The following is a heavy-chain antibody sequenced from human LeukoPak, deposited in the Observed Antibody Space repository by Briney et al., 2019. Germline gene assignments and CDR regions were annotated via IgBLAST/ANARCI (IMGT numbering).Heavy chain of an antibody. CDR3: ARSGPYYDSSGYLYY. CDR2: ISAYNGNT. Sequence: GASVKVSCKASGYTFTSYGISWVRQAPGQGLEWMGWISAYNGNTNYAQKLQGRVTMTTDTSTSTAYMELRSLRSDDTAVYYCARSGPYYDSSGYLYYWGQGTLVTVSS. V-gene: IGHV1-18*01. CDR1: GYTFTSYG. J-gene: IGHJ4*02. D-gene: IGHD3-22*01.